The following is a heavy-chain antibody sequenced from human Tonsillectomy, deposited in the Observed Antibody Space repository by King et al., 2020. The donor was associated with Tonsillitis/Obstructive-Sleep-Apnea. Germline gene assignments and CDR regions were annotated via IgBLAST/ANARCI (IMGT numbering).Heavy chain of an antibody. D-gene: IGHD6-6*01. J-gene: IGHJ4*02. CDR3: ARDGSSPFDY. Sequence: VQLQESGPGLVKPSQTLSLTCTVPGGSISSGGYYWSWIRQYPGKGLEWIGYIYYSGSIYYNPSLKSRVTISGDTSENQFSLKLSSVTAADTAVYYCARDGSSPFDYWGQGTLVTVSS. CDR2: IYYSGSI. V-gene: IGHV4-31*03. CDR1: GGSISSGGYY.